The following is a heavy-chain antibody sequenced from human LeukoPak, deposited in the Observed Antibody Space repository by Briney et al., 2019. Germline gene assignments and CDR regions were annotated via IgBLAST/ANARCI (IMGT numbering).Heavy chain of an antibody. Sequence: SETLSLTCTVSGGSISSYYWSWIRQPPGKGLEWIGYIYYSGSTNYNPSLKSRVTISVDTSKNQFSLKLSSVTAADTAVYYCARDTKRIAAGFDPWGQGTLVTVSS. CDR1: GGSISSYY. CDR2: IYYSGST. J-gene: IGHJ5*02. V-gene: IGHV4-59*01. CDR3: ARDTKRIAAGFDP. D-gene: IGHD6-25*01.